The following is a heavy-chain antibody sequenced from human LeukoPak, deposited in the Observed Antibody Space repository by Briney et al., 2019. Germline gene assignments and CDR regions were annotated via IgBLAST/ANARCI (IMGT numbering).Heavy chain of an antibody. J-gene: IGHJ3*02. CDR1: GFTFSPYA. CDR2: IRGGGGSA. CDR3: ARDPNGDYIGAFDM. D-gene: IGHD4-17*01. Sequence: GGSLRLSCTASGFTFSPYAMMWVRQAPGKGPEWVSAIRGGGGSAFYADSVKGRFTISRDNSKYTLFLQMNSLRAEDTAVYYCARDPNGDYIGAFDMWGPGTMVTVSS. V-gene: IGHV3-23*01.